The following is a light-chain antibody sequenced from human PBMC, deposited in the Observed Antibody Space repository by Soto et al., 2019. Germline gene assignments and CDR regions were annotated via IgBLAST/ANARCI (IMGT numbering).Light chain of an antibody. CDR2: EGT. CDR1: RRDIGTYNL. CDR3: SSYAGSSNV. V-gene: IGLV2-14*02. J-gene: IGLJ1*01. Sequence: QSVLTQPASVSGSPGQSITISCTGTRRDIGTYNLVSWYQQLPGKAPKVIIYEGTERPSGVSNRFSASKSGNTASLTVSGLQAEDEADYYCSSYAGSSNVFGTGTKVTVL.